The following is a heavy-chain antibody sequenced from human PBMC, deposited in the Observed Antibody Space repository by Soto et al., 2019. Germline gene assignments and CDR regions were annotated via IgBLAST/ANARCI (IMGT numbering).Heavy chain of an antibody. J-gene: IGHJ4*02. CDR3: AARRDGYNYDY. Sequence: SVKVSCKASGGTFSSSAVQWVRQARGQRLEWIGWIVVGSGNTNYAQKFQERVTITRDMSTSTAYMELSSLRSEDTAVYYCAARRDGYNYDYWGQGTLVTVSS. V-gene: IGHV1-58*01. CDR1: GGTFSSSA. D-gene: IGHD5-12*01. CDR2: IVVGSGNT.